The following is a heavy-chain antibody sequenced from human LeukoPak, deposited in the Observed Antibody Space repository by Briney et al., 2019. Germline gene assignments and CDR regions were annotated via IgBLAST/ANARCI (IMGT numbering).Heavy chain of an antibody. CDR1: GFTVSSNY. J-gene: IGHJ4*02. CDR2: IYSGGST. V-gene: IGHV3-53*01. Sequence: PGGSLRLSCAASGFTVSSNYMSWVRQAPGKGLEWVSVIYSGGSTYYADSVKGRFTISRDNSKNTLYLQMNSLRAEDTAVYYCARAPPDSWIDNWGQGTLVTVSS. D-gene: IGHD6-13*01. CDR3: ARAPPDSWIDN.